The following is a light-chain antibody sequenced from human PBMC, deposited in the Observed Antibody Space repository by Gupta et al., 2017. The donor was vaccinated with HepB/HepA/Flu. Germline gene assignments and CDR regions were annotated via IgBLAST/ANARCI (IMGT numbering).Light chain of an antibody. J-gene: IGLJ1*01. CDR1: KLGDTY. Sequence: SYELTQPPSVSVSPGQTASITCAGDKLGDTYASWDQQRPGQSPVLVIYQDNKRPAGIPERFSGSNSGNTATLTISGTQPVDEAYYYCQAWDSTTEVFGTGTKVTVL. CDR2: QDN. V-gene: IGLV3-1*01. CDR3: QAWDSTTEV.